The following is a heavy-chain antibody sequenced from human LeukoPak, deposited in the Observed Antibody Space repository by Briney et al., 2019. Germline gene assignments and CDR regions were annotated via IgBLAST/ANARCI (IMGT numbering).Heavy chain of an antibody. Sequence: PGGSLRLSCAASGFTFSSCRMNWVRQAPGKGLEWVSYISATTSAIYYADSVKGRFTMSRDNAKNSLYLQMNSLRDEDTAVYYCAREREGFFDYWGQGTLVTVSS. CDR3: AREREGFFDY. V-gene: IGHV3-48*02. D-gene: IGHD5-24*01. J-gene: IGHJ4*02. CDR1: GFTFSSCR. CDR2: ISATTSAI.